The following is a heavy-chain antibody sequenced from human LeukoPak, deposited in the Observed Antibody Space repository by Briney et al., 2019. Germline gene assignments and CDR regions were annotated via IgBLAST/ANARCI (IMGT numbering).Heavy chain of an antibody. CDR1: GGSISIYY. Sequence: SETLSLTCTVSGGSISIYYWSWIRQPAGKGLEWIGRIYTSGSTNYNPSLKGRVTMSVDTSKNQFSLKLSSVTAADTAVYYCASGSSRSGDYWGQGTLVTVSS. CDR3: ASGSSRSGDY. V-gene: IGHV4-4*07. CDR2: IYTSGST. J-gene: IGHJ4*02. D-gene: IGHD1-26*01.